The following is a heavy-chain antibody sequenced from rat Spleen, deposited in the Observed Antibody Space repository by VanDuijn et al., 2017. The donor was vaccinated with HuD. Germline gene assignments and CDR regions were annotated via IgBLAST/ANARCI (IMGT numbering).Heavy chain of an antibody. CDR1: GFTFSSFP. J-gene: IGHJ1*01. D-gene: IGHD2-5*01. Sequence: EVQLVETGGGLVQPGRSLKLSCVASGFTFSSFPKAWVRQAPKKGLEWVASISSGGGNTYYRDSVKGRFTISRDNAKNTQYLQMNRLRSEDMATYHCVRQGYLRDWYFDFWGPGTMVTVSS. V-gene: IGHV5S13*01. CDR3: VRQGYLRDWYFDF. CDR2: ISSGGGNT.